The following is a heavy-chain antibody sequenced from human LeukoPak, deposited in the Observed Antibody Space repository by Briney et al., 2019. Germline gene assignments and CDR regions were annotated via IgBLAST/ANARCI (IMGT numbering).Heavy chain of an antibody. CDR3: AKELDTMFFDY. V-gene: IGHV3-43*01. Sequence: GGSLRLSCATSGFNFDRYTIHWARQAPGKGLEWVSLAGWAGGTTYYSDSVRGRFTISRDSGKNSVYLQMNSLTTDDTAFYFCAKELDTMFFDYWGQGALVTVSS. CDR1: GFNFDRYT. CDR2: AGWAGGTT. J-gene: IGHJ4*02. D-gene: IGHD3-10*02.